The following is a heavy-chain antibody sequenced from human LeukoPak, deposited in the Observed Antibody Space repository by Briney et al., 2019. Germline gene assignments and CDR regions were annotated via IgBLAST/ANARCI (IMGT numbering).Heavy chain of an antibody. Sequence: GGSLRLSCAASGFTFSSSAMSWVRQVPGKGLEWVSGISASGGSTYYADSVRGRFTISRDNSKNTLYVQMNSLRDEDTAVYYCASSSSGWSPIYFDYWGQGTLVTVSS. D-gene: IGHD6-19*01. CDR2: ISASGGST. J-gene: IGHJ4*02. CDR3: ASSSSGWSPIYFDY. CDR1: GFTFSSSA. V-gene: IGHV3-23*01.